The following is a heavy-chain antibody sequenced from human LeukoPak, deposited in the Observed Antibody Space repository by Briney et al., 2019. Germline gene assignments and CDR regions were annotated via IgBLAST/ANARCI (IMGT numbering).Heavy chain of an antibody. V-gene: IGHV4-59*01. D-gene: IGHD3-9*01. CDR1: GGSISSYY. CDR3: ARSDDILTGLIWGSDAFDI. J-gene: IGHJ3*02. Sequence: SETLSLTCTVSGGSISSYYWSWIRQPPGKGLEWIGYIYYSGSTNYNPSLKSRVTISVDTSKNQFSLKLSSVTAADTAVYCCARSDDILTGLIWGSDAFDIWGQGTMVTVSS. CDR2: IYYSGST.